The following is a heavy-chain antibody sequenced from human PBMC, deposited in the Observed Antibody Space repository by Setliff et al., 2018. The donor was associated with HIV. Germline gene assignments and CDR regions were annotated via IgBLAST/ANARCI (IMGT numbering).Heavy chain of an antibody. V-gene: IGHV1-8*01. CDR3: ARVPLSGWLYFDY. J-gene: IGHJ4*02. D-gene: IGHD6-19*01. CDR1: GYNFTSHD. CDR2: MNPKSGNT. Sequence: GASVKVSCKASGYNFTSHDINWVRQAPGQGLEWMGWMNPKSGNTGYARKFQGRVTMTRKTSISTAYMELRSLRSDDTAVYYCARVPLSGWLYFDYWGQGTLVTVSS.